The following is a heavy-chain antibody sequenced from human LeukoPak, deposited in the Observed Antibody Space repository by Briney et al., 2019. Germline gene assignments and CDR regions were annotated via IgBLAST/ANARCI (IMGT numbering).Heavy chain of an antibody. V-gene: IGHV3-30*02. CDR2: IRNDGSKD. D-gene: IGHD6-13*01. CDR1: GFTFRDFG. J-gene: IGHJ5*02. CDR3: VKGGSSSQNRFDP. Sequence: PGGSLRLSCAASGFTFRDFGMHWVRQAPGKGLEWVAFIRNDGSKDYYPDSVKGRFTISRDNSRSTLDLQMHSLRIEDTAVYYCVKGGSSSQNRFDPWGQGILVTVSS.